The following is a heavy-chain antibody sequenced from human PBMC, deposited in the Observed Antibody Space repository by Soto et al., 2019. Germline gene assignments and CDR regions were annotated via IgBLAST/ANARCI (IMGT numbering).Heavy chain of an antibody. CDR3: ARGGLFMTTVTTIYYYYGMDV. CDR1: GYTFTSYG. D-gene: IGHD4-17*01. CDR2: ISAYNGNT. Sequence: ASVKVSCKASGYTFTSYGISWVRQAPGQGLEWMGWISAYNGNTNYAQKLQGRVTMTTDTSTSTAYMELRSLRSDDTAVYYCARGGLFMTTVTTIYYYYGMDVWGQGTTVTVS. V-gene: IGHV1-18*04. J-gene: IGHJ6*02.